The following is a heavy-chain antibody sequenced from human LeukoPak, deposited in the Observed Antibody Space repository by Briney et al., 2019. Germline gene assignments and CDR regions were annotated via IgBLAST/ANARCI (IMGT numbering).Heavy chain of an antibody. D-gene: IGHD2-21*01. Sequence: GGSLRLSCAVSGFTFSSHWMSWVRQVPGKGLAWVANINRDGSEEYYVDSVKGRVTISRDNAKNSLYLQMNSLRADDTAVYYCVRVLIVGSRSIFEHWGQGTLVTVSS. J-gene: IGHJ4*02. V-gene: IGHV3-7*01. CDR1: GFTFSSHW. CDR2: INRDGSEE. CDR3: VRVLIVGSRSIFEH.